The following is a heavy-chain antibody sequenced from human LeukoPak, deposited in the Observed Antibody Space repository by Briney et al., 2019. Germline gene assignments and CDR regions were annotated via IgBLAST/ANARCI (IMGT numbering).Heavy chain of an antibody. CDR3: ARKSGYVKGGYFDY. CDR1: GGTFSSYA. J-gene: IGHJ4*02. Sequence: SVKVSCKASGGTFSSYAISWVRQAPGQGLEWMGGIIPIFGTANYAQKFQARVTITTDESTSTAYMELSSLRSEDTAVYYCARKSGYVKGGYFDYWGQGTLVTVSS. V-gene: IGHV1-69*05. CDR2: IIPIFGTA. D-gene: IGHD5-12*01.